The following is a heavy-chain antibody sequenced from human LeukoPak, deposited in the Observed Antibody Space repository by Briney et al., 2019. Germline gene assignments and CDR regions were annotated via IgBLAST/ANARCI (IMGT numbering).Heavy chain of an antibody. CDR1: GFTFSYYS. CDR3: AKVERGYYSSSPVPYYNYYMNV. Sequence: GGSLRLSCAASGFTFSYYSMNWVRQAPGRGLEWVSCISSSSSLIFYSDSVRGRFTISRDNAKNLLYLHMNSLRVEDTAVYYCAKVERGYYSSSPVPYYNYYMNVWGKGTTVTVSS. D-gene: IGHD6-13*01. CDR2: ISSSSSLI. V-gene: IGHV3-21*01. J-gene: IGHJ6*03.